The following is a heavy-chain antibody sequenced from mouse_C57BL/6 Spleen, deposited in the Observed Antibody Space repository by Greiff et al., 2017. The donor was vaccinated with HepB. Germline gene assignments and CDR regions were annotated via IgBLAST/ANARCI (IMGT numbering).Heavy chain of an antibody. CDR1: GFTFSDYG. Sequence: EVKLLESGGGLVKPGGSLKLSCAASGFTFSDYGMHWVRQAPEKGLEWVAYISSGSSTIYYADTVKGRFTISRDNAKNTMFLQMTSLRSEDTAMYYCSRGKVDAFAYWGQGTLVSVSA. CDR2: ISSGSSTI. J-gene: IGHJ3*01. V-gene: IGHV5-17*01. CDR3: SRGKVDAFAY.